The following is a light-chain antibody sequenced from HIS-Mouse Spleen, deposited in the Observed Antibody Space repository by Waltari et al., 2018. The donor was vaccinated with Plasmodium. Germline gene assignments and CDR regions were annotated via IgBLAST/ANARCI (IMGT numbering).Light chain of an antibody. Sequence: DVVMTQSPLSLPVTLGQPASISCRSSQSLVYSDGNTYLNWFQQRPGQSPRRLSYKVSNRDSGVPDRLSGSGSGTDFTLKISRVEAEDVGVYYCMQGTHWPPIFTFGPGTKVDIK. CDR2: KVS. V-gene: IGKV2-30*01. J-gene: IGKJ3*01. CDR1: QSLVYSDGNTY. CDR3: MQGTHWPPIFT.